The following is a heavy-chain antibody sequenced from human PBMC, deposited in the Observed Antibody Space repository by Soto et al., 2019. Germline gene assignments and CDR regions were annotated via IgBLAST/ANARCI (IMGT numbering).Heavy chain of an antibody. CDR1: GYSIGTGYY. Sequence: NPSETLSLTCAVSGYSIGTGYYWGWIRQPPGKGLEWIGSIYRSGSTYYNPSLKSRVTISMDMSKNQFSLKLTSVTAADTAVYYCARVAYFDTTGYYYYFDYWGQGTLVTVSS. D-gene: IGHD3-22*01. J-gene: IGHJ4*02. CDR2: IYRSGST. CDR3: ARVAYFDTTGYYYYFDY. V-gene: IGHV4-38-2*01.